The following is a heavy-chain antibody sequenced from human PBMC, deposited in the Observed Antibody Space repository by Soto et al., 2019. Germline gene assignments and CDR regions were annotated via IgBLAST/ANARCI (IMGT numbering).Heavy chain of an antibody. J-gene: IGHJ6*02. D-gene: IGHD3-10*01. Sequence: PGGSLRLSCAASGFTFSSYAMSWVRQAPGKGLEWVSAISGSGGSTYYADSVKGRFTISRDNSKNTLYLQMNSLRAEDTAVYYCAKPLTPGITMVRGKSPYYYYYGMDVWGQGTTVTVSS. CDR2: ISGSGGST. CDR1: GFTFSSYA. CDR3: AKPLTPGITMVRGKSPYYYYYGMDV. V-gene: IGHV3-23*01.